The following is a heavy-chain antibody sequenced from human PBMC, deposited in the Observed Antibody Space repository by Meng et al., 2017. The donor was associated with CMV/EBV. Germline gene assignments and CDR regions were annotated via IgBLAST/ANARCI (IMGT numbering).Heavy chain of an antibody. D-gene: IGHD3-22*01. V-gene: IGHV4-39*07. Sequence: QLPLQGSGPGLVKPSETLSLTCTVSGGSISSSSYYWGWIRQPPGKGLEWIGSIYYSGSTYYNPSLKSRVTISVDTSKNQFSLKLSSVTAADTAVYYCARGVVTMIVVYDPWGQGTLVTVSS. CDR1: GGSISSSSYY. J-gene: IGHJ5*02. CDR2: IYYSGST. CDR3: ARGVVTMIVVYDP.